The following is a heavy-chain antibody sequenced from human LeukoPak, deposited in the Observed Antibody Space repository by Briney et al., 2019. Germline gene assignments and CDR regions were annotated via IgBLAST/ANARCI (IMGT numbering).Heavy chain of an antibody. V-gene: IGHV3-64D*06. J-gene: IGHJ2*01. D-gene: IGHD5-24*01. CDR3: VKDVIASRDGYNGRTFAV. Sequence: GGSVTLPCSVSGLTFNNYAMQWVREAPGKGREYVSHINSKWCSTFYGHSVKGRFTISRDYSKLTLSLHMRSQRTEDASVYYCVKDVIASRDGYNGRTFAVWGRGTLVTVSS. CDR2: INSKWCST. CDR1: GLTFNNYA.